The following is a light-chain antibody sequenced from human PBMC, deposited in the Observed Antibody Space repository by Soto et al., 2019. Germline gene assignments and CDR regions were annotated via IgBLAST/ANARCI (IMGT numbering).Light chain of an antibody. V-gene: IGLV2-8*01. CDR1: SSDVGGHNY. CDR3: CSYAGNNNV. J-gene: IGLJ1*01. Sequence: QSVLTQPPSASGSPGQSVTISCTGTSSDVGGHNYVSWYQQHPGKAPKLMIYEVTQRPSGVPDRFSGSKSGNTASLTVSGLQAGDEADYYCCSYAGNNNVFXTGTKVTVL. CDR2: EVT.